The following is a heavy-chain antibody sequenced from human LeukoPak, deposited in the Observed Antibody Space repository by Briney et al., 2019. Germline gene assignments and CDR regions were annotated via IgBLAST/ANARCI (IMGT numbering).Heavy chain of an antibody. D-gene: IGHD3-16*02. Sequence: RSGGSLRLSCAASGFNFGDYMLNWVRQAPGKGLEWVSHISSGSRTIRYAHSVKGRFTISRDNAKNSLYLQMNSLRTEDTALYYCAKDLSRWGSYRSDAFDIWGQGTMVTVSS. V-gene: IGHV3-48*04. CDR3: AKDLSRWGSYRSDAFDI. CDR1: GFNFGDYM. CDR2: ISSGSRTI. J-gene: IGHJ3*02.